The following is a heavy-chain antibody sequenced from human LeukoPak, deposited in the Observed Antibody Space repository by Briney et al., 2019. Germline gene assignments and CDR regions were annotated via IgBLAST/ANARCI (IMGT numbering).Heavy chain of an antibody. CDR1: GFTFSSYS. V-gene: IGHV3-21*04. Sequence: GGSLRLSCAASGFTFSSYSMNWVRQAPGKGLEWVSSISSSSSYIYYADSMKGRFTISRDNAKNSLYLQMNSLRAEDTAVYYCARVGYGSGSYYTGSFDYWGQGTLVTVSS. CDR2: ISSSSSYI. J-gene: IGHJ4*02. D-gene: IGHD3-10*01. CDR3: ARVGYGSGSYYTGSFDY.